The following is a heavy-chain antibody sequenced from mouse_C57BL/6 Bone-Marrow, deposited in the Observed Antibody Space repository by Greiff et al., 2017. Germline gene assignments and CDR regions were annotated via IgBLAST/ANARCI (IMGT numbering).Heavy chain of an antibody. V-gene: IGHV5-15*01. CDR3: ARRGADGYYDY. J-gene: IGHJ2*01. Sequence: EVQLVESGGGLVQPGGSLKLSCAASGFTFSDYGMAWVRQAPRTGPEWVAFISNLAYSIYYADTVTGRFTISRVNAKNTLYLEMSSLRSEDTAMYYCARRGADGYYDYWGQGTTLTVSS. D-gene: IGHD2-3*01. CDR2: ISNLAYSI. CDR1: GFTFSDYG.